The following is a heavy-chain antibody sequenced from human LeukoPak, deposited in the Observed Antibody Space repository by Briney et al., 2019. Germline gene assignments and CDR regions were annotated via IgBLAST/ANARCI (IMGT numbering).Heavy chain of an antibody. Sequence: ASVKVSCKASGFTFTDYFMHWVRQAPGQGLEWMGWINPHSGGTNYAQQFQGRVTMTRDTSISTAYMELSWLRSDDTAVYYCAIISISNAPDYWGQGTLVTVSS. CDR2: INPHSGGT. CDR1: GFTFTDYF. D-gene: IGHD3-3*02. CDR3: AIISISNAPDY. V-gene: IGHV1-2*02. J-gene: IGHJ4*02.